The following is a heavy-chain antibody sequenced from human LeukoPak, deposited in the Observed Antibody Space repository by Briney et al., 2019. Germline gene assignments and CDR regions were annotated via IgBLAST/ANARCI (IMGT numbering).Heavy chain of an antibody. CDR3: ARGFLHSSTHFQH. Sequence: GGSLRLSCAASGFTFSDYYMNWIRQAPGKGLEWVSYISSSGSTIYYADSVKGRFTISRDNAKNSLYLQMNSLRAEDTAVYHCARGFLHSSTHFQHWGQGTLVTVSS. CDR2: ISSSGSTI. V-gene: IGHV3-11*01. D-gene: IGHD6-13*01. J-gene: IGHJ1*01. CDR1: GFTFSDYY.